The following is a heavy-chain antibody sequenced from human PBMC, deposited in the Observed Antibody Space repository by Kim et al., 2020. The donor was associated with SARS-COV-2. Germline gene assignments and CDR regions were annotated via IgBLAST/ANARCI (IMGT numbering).Heavy chain of an antibody. D-gene: IGHD6-6*01. CDR2: ITGSGSNT. V-gene: IGHV3-23*01. CDR1: GFTFSSYA. J-gene: IGHJ4*02. CDR3: AKSQGYSSSYYFYY. Sequence: GGSLRLSCAASGFTFSSYAMSWVRQAPGKGLEWVSAITGSGSNTYYADSVKGRFTISRDYSYNTLYLQMNSLRAEDTAVYFCAKSQGYSSSYYFYYWGQGTLVTVSS.